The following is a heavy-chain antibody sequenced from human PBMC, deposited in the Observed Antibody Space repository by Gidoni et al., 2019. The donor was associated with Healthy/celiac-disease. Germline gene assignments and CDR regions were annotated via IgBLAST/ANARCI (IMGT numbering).Heavy chain of an antibody. V-gene: IGHV3-15*01. CDR2: MKSKTDGGTT. Sequence: EVQLVESGGGLVKPGGSLRLSCAASGFTFSNAWMSWVRQAPGKGLEWVGRMKSKTDGGTTDYAAPVKGRFTISRDDSKNTLYLQMNSLKTEDTAVYYCTTDVDTAMVTHYWGQGTLVTVSS. CDR1: GFTFSNAW. CDR3: TTDVDTAMVTHY. J-gene: IGHJ4*02. D-gene: IGHD5-18*01.